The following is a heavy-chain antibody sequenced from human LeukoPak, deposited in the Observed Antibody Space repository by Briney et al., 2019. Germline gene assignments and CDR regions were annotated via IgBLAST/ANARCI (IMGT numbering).Heavy chain of an antibody. Sequence: GGSLRLSCAASGFTFSSYSMNWVRQAPGKGLEWVSSISSSSSYIYYADSVKGRFTISRGNAKNSLYLQMNSLRDEDTAVYYCARDQLRDSGSYYGLAWGQGTLVTVSS. V-gene: IGHV3-21*01. CDR1: GFTFSSYS. CDR2: ISSSSSYI. J-gene: IGHJ4*02. D-gene: IGHD1-26*01. CDR3: ARDQLRDSGSYYGLA.